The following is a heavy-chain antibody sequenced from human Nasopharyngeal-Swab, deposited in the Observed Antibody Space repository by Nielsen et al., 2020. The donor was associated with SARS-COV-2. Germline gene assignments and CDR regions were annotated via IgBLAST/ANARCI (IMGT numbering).Heavy chain of an antibody. Sequence: GESLKISCKGSGYSFTNYWIGWVRQMPGKGLEWMGIISPADSDTEYSPSFQGQVTISADRSISTAYLQWSSLRASDTAMYYCARRDSSGPDFDSWGHGTLVTVSS. V-gene: IGHV5-51*01. CDR1: GYSFTNYW. J-gene: IGHJ4*01. CDR2: ISPADSDT. D-gene: IGHD6-19*01. CDR3: ARRDSSGPDFDS.